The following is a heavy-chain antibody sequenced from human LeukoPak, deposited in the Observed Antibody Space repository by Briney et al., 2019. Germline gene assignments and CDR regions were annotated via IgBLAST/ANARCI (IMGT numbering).Heavy chain of an antibody. V-gene: IGHV4-34*01. J-gene: IGHJ4*02. CDR2: INHSGST. D-gene: IGHD3-10*01. CDR1: GGSFSGYY. CDR3: ARVLRVGWFGELRGSFDY. Sequence: SETLSLTCAVYGGSFSGYYRSWIRQPPGKGLEWIGEINHSGSTNYNPSLKSRVTISVDTSKNQFSLKLSSVTAADTAVYYCARVLRVGWFGELRGSFDYWGQGTLVTVSS.